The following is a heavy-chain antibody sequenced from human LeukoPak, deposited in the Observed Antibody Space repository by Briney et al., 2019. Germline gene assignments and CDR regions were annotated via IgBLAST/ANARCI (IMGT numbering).Heavy chain of an antibody. V-gene: IGHV3-23*01. J-gene: IGHJ4*02. CDR2: ISGSGEST. CDR1: GFTFRSFA. D-gene: IGHD3-16*02. Sequence: GGSLRLSCAASGFTFRSFAMSWVRQAPGKGLEWVSAISGSGESTYYADYVKGRFTVSGDNSKNTLILQLNSLRAEDTAVYYCAKDAMGQYRPYYFDSWGKGTLVTVSS. CDR3: AKDAMGQYRPYYFDS.